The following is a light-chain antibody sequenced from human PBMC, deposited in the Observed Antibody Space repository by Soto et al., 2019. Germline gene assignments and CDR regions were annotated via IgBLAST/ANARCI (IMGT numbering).Light chain of an antibody. V-gene: IGKV1-5*03. CDR3: QHYYGFSRT. Sequence: DIQMTQSPSTLSGSVGDRVTITCRASQTISSWLAWYQQKPGEAPKLLIYKASTLKSGVPSRFSGSGSGTEFTLTISSLQPDDFATYYCQHYYGFSRTFGQGTKVDIK. CDR1: QTISSW. CDR2: KAS. J-gene: IGKJ1*01.